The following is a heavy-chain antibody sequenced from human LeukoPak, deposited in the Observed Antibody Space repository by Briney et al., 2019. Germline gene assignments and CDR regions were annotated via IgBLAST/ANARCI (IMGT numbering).Heavy chain of an antibody. Sequence: PSQTLSLTCAVSGYSISSGSYWGWIRQPPGKGLEWIGSIYHSGSTYYNPSLKSRVTISVDTSKNQFSLKLSSVTAADTAVYYCARADAWGQGFDYWGQGTLVTVSS. V-gene: IGHV4-38-2*01. CDR3: ARADAWGQGFDY. J-gene: IGHJ4*02. D-gene: IGHD3-16*01. CDR2: IYHSGST. CDR1: GYSISSGSY.